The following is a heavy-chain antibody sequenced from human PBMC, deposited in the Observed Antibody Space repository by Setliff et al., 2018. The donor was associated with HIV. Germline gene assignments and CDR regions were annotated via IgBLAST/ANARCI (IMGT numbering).Heavy chain of an antibody. D-gene: IGHD2-8*01. CDR1: GGPFSGYY. CDR3: ARRGRDGVLIVFATGFDP. Sequence: PSETLSLTCAVYGGPFSGYYWGWIRQSPGKGLEWIGEINHRGSTYYNPSLQSRVAISVDTSENQFSLKLNSVTAADTAVYYCARRGRDGVLIVFATGFDPWGQGTLVTVSS. CDR2: INHRGST. J-gene: IGHJ5*02. V-gene: IGHV4-34*01.